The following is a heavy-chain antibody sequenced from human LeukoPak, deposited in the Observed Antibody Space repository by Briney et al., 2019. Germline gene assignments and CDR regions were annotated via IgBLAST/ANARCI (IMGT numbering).Heavy chain of an antibody. CDR1: GFTFSSYS. Sequence: PGGSLRLSCAASGFTFSSYSMNWVRQAPGKGLEWVSYISSSSSTIYYADSVKGRFTISRDNAKNSLYLQMNSLRAEDTAVYYCARRGLHYYDSSGHPLGYWGQGTLVTVSS. J-gene: IGHJ4*02. CDR3: ARRGLHYYDSSGHPLGY. V-gene: IGHV3-48*04. CDR2: ISSSSSTI. D-gene: IGHD3-22*01.